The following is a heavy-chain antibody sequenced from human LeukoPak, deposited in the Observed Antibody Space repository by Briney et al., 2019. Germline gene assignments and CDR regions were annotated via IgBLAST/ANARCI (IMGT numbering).Heavy chain of an antibody. V-gene: IGHV3-30*04. CDR1: RFTFSSYA. CDR3: ARRGIYCSSTSCSYYYYYMDV. D-gene: IGHD2-2*01. CDR2: ISYDGSNK. J-gene: IGHJ6*03. Sequence: PGRSLRLSCAASRFTFSSYAMHWVRQAPGKGLEWVAVISYDGSNKYYADSVKGRFTISRDNSKNTLSPQMNSLRAEDTAVCYCARRGIYCSSTSCSYYYYYMDVWGKGTTVTVSS.